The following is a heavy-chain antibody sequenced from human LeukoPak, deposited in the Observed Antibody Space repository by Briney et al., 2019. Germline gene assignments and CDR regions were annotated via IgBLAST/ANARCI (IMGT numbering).Heavy chain of an antibody. V-gene: IGHV3-7*04. Sequence: GGSLKLSCAASGFTFSSYWMSWVRQAPGKGLEWVANIKQDGSEKYYVDSVKGRFTISRDNAKNSLYLQMNSLRAEDTAVYYCARVPSITMIVVVHFDYWGQGTLVTVSS. D-gene: IGHD3-22*01. CDR2: IKQDGSEK. J-gene: IGHJ4*02. CDR3: ARVPSITMIVVVHFDY. CDR1: GFTFSSYW.